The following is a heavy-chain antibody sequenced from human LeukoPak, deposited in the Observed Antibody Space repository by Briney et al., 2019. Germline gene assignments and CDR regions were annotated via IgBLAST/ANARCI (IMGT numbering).Heavy chain of an antibody. CDR2: IGGRGGST. Sequence: VXQAPXXXLEXVXPIGGRGGSTYYADSVKGRFTISRDNSKNTLYLQMNSLRAEDTAVYYCAKSLCIYGDCPFDYWGQGTLVTVSS. V-gene: IGHV3-23*01. J-gene: IGHJ4*02. D-gene: IGHD4-17*01. CDR3: AKSLCIYGDCPFDY.